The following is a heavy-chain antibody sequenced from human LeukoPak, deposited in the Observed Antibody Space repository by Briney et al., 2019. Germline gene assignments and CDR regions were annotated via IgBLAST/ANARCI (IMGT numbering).Heavy chain of an antibody. CDR1: GFTFSSYA. J-gene: IGHJ4*02. D-gene: IGHD3-22*01. V-gene: IGHV3-30-3*01. CDR2: ISYDGSNK. CDR3: AKDVEVIITVFDY. Sequence: PGGSLRLSCAASGFTFSSYAMHWVRQAPGKGLEWVAVISYDGSNKYYADSVKGRFTISRDNPKNTLYLQMNSLRAEDTAVYYCAKDVEVIITVFDYWGQGTLVTVSS.